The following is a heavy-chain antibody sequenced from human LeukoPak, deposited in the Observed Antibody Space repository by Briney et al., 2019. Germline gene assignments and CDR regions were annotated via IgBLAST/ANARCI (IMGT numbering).Heavy chain of an antibody. CDR1: GGSISSTNYY. D-gene: IGHD6-6*01. Sequence: SETLSLTCTVSGGSISSTNYYWAWNRQPPGKGLEWIGYIYFRGSTYYNPSLKSRVTISVDTSKNQFSLKLTSVTAADTAVYYCARDSSYITSSGYYYYGMDVWGQGTTVTVSS. J-gene: IGHJ6*02. V-gene: IGHV4-31*03. CDR2: IYFRGST. CDR3: ARDSSYITSSGYYYYGMDV.